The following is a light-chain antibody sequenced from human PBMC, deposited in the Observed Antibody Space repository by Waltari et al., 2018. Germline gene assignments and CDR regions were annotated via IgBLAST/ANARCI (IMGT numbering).Light chain of an antibody. Sequence: DVVMTQSPDFLAVSLGERATIHCKSSQSLFYSSNNKTYFAWYQQKPGQPPKLLIYWASTRESGVPDRFSGSGSGTDFTLTISSLQAEDVAIYFCQQYYITPLSFGGGTRVEIK. J-gene: IGKJ4*01. CDR1: QSLFYSSNNKTY. CDR2: WAS. CDR3: QQYYITPLS. V-gene: IGKV4-1*01.